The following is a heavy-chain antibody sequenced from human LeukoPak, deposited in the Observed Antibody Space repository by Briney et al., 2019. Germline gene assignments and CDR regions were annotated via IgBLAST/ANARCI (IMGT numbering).Heavy chain of an antibody. CDR3: ARETSGSFPY. Sequence: GGSLRLSCTASGFAFSTHSMHWVRQAPGKGLVWVSRINSDGSSPSYADSVKGRFTISRDNSMNTLYLQMNNLSAEDTAVYYRARETSGSFPYWGQGTLVTVSS. CDR2: INSDGSSP. CDR1: GFAFSTHS. V-gene: IGHV3-74*01. D-gene: IGHD2-15*01. J-gene: IGHJ4*02.